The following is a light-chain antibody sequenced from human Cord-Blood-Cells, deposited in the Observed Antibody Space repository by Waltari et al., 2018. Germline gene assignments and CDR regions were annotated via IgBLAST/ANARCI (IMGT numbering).Light chain of an antibody. CDR2: KAS. CDR3: QQYNSYSPYS. CDR1: QSISSW. J-gene: IGKJ2*03. Sequence: DIQMTQSPSTLSASVGDRVTITCRASQSISSWLSWYQQKPGKAPKLLIYKASSLESWVPSRFSCSGSWTEFTLTISSLQPDDFATYYCQQYNSYSPYSFGQGTKPEIK. V-gene: IGKV1-5*03.